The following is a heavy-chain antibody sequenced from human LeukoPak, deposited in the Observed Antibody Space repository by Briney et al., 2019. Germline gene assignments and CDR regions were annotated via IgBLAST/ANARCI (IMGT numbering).Heavy chain of an antibody. J-gene: IGHJ4*02. V-gene: IGHV3-48*04. CDR3: ATGLNYGNYHNKDVDF. D-gene: IGHD4-11*01. CDR2: ISSSTTTI. CDR1: GFSFSC. Sequence: AGGSLRLSYAASGFSFSCMNWVRQAPGKGLEWVSYISSSTTTIYYADSVKGRFTISRDNAMHSLYLQMNSLRAEDTAVYFCATGLNYGNYHNKDVDFWGQGTLVTVSS.